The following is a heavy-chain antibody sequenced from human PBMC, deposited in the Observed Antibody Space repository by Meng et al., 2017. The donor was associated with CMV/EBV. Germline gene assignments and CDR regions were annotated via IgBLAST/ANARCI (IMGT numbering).Heavy chain of an antibody. CDR3: ARVGPYGSGSYYY. J-gene: IGHJ4*02. D-gene: IGHD3-10*01. CDR1: GFTFSSYG. CDR2: IWYDGSNK. V-gene: IGHV3-33*01. Sequence: GESLKISCVASGFTFSSYGMHWVRQAPGKGLEWVAVIWYDGSNKYYADSVKGRFTISRDNSKNTLYLQMNSLRAEDTAVYYCARVGPYGSGSYYYWGQGTLVTVSS.